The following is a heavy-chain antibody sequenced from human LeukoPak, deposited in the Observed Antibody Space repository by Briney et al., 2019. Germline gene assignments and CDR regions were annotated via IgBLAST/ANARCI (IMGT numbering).Heavy chain of an antibody. CDR1: GGSFSGYH. CDR2: INHSGST. D-gene: IGHD3-22*01. CDR3: ARESHYYDSSGYSPFLYY. J-gene: IGHJ4*02. V-gene: IGHV4-34*01. Sequence: SETLSLTCAVYGGSFSGYHWSWIRQPPGKGLEWIGEINHSGSTNYNPSLKSRVTISVDTSKNQFSLKLSSVTAADTAVYYCARESHYYDSSGYSPFLYYWGQGTLVTVSS.